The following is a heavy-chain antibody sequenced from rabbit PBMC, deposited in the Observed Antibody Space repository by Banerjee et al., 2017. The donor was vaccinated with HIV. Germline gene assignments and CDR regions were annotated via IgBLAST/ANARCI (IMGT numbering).Heavy chain of an antibody. D-gene: IGHD1-1*01. CDR2: IDTGSSGFT. J-gene: IGHJ6*01. CDR1: GVSFSGDSY. CDR3: ARDTSSSFSSYGMDL. Sequence: QSLEESGGDLVKPGASLTLTCIASGVSFSGDSYMCWVRQAPGKGLEWIACIDTGSSGFTYFASWAKGRFTISKTSSTTVTLQVTSLTAADTATYFCARDTSSSFSSYGMDLRGPGTLVTVS. V-gene: IGHV1S40*01.